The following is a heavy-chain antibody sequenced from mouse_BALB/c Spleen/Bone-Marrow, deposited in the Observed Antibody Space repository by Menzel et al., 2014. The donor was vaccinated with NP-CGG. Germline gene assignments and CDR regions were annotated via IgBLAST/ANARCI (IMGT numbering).Heavy chain of an antibody. Sequence: EVQLQQSGAELVKPGASVKLSCTASGFNIKDTYMHWVKQRPEQSLEWIGRIDPANGNTKYDPKFQGKATITADTSSNTAYLQLSSLTSEGTAVYYCTRGGAFAYWGQGTLVTVSA. CDR3: TRGGAFAY. CDR1: GFNIKDTY. J-gene: IGHJ3*01. CDR2: IDPANGNT. V-gene: IGHV14-3*02.